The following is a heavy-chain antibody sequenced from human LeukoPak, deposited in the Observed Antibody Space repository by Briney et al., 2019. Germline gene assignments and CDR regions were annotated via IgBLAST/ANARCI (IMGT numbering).Heavy chain of an antibody. V-gene: IGHV3-48*01. D-gene: IGHD3-22*01. CDR3: ASDSATYYYDSSGYNAEYFQH. CDR2: ISSSSSTI. J-gene: IGHJ1*01. Sequence: GGTLRLSCAASGFTFSSYSMNWVRQAPGKGLEWVSYISSSSSTIYYADSVKGRFTISRDNAKNSLYLQMNSLRAEDTAVYYCASDSATYYYDSSGYNAEYFQHWGQGTLVTVSS. CDR1: GFTFSSYS.